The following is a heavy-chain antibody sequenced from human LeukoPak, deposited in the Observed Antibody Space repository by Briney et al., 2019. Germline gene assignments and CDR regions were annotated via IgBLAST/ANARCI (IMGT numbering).Heavy chain of an antibody. CDR2: INHSGST. J-gene: IGHJ5*02. V-gene: IGHV4-34*01. CDR1: GFTFSNFG. Sequence: GSLRLSCAASGFTFSNFGMNWVRQPPGKGLEWIGEINHSGSTNYNPSLKSRVTISVDTSKNQFSLKLSSVTAADTAVYYCARSGQIDLWGQGTLVTVSS. CDR3: ARSGQIDL.